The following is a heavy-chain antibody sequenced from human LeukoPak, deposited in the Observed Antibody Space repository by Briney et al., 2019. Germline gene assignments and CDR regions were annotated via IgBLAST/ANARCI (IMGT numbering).Heavy chain of an antibody. V-gene: IGHV4-59*08. J-gene: IGHJ3*01. CDR3: ARSPCTSASCPRRNVFDV. CDR2: MYYSGST. CDR1: GGSISNYC. Sequence: SETLSLTCTVSGGSISNYCWSWIRQPPGKGLEWIGYMYYSGSTNYNPSLESRVTISGDTSKNQFSLKLSSVTAADTAVYYCARSPCTSASCPRRNVFDVWGQGTMVTVSS. D-gene: IGHD2-2*01.